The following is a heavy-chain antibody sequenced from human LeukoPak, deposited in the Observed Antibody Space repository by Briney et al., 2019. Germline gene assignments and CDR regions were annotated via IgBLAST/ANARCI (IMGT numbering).Heavy chain of an antibody. CDR2: ISAYNGNT. D-gene: IGHD1-26*01. Sequence: ASVKVSCKASGYTFTSYGISWVRQASGQGLEWMGWISAYNGNTNYAQKLQGRVTMTTDTSTSTAYMELRSLRSDDTAVYYCARERLLGSYLPFDYWGQGTLVTVSS. CDR3: ARERLLGSYLPFDY. CDR1: GYTFTSYG. V-gene: IGHV1-18*01. J-gene: IGHJ4*02.